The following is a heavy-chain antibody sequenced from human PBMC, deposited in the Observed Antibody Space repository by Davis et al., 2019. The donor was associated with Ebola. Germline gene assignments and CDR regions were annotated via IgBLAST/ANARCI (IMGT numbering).Heavy chain of an antibody. CDR3: ARAGDLGNQH. CDR2: ISSSGSTI. D-gene: IGHD3-10*01. V-gene: IGHV3-11*01. Sequence: GESLKISCAASGFTFSDYYMSWIRQAPGKGLEWVSYISSSGSTINYADSVKGRFTISRDNAKNSLYLQMNSLRAEDTAVYYCARAGDLGNQHWGQGTLVTVSS. J-gene: IGHJ1*01. CDR1: GFTFSDYY.